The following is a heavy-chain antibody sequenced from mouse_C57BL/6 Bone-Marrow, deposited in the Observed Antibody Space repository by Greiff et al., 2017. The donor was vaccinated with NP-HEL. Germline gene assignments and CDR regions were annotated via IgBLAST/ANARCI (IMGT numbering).Heavy chain of an antibody. CDR3: ARLYYSNYD. D-gene: IGHD2-5*01. V-gene: IGHV5-4*01. CDR1: GFTFSSYA. J-gene: IGHJ2*01. CDR2: ISDGGSYT. Sequence: EVQVVESGGGLVKPGGSLKLSCAASGFTFSSYAMSWVRQTPEKRLEWVATISDGGSYTYYPDNVKGRFTISRDNAKNNLYLQMSHLKSEDTAMYYCARLYYSNYDWGQGTTLTVSS.